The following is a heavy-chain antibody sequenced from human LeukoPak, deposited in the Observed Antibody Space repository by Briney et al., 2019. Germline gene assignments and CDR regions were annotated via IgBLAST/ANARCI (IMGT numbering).Heavy chain of an antibody. Sequence: SQTLSLTCTVSGGSISSGGYYWSWIRQHPGKGLEWIGYIYYSGSTYYNPSLKSRVTISVDTSKNQFSLKLSSVTAADTAVYYCARDLPVYCSGGSCYSPAFDIWGQGTMVTVSS. CDR3: ARDLPVYCSGGSCYSPAFDI. CDR2: IYYSGST. CDR1: GGSISSGGYY. D-gene: IGHD2-15*01. V-gene: IGHV4-31*03. J-gene: IGHJ3*02.